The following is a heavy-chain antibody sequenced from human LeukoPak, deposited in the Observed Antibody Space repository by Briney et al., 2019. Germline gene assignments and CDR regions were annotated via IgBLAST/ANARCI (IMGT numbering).Heavy chain of an antibody. CDR3: ARDHPGGLGNFDY. CDR1: GGSFSGYY. V-gene: IGHV4-34*01. D-gene: IGHD6-19*01. J-gene: IGHJ4*02. Sequence: PSETLSLTCAVFGGSFSGYYWNWIRQPPGKGLEWIGQINPSRNTNYNPSLKSRVTISVDTSKNQFSLKLSSVTAADTAVYYCARDHPGGLGNFDYWGQGTLVTVSS. CDR2: INPSRNT.